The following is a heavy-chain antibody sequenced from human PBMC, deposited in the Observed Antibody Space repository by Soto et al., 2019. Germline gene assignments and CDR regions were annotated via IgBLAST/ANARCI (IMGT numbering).Heavy chain of an antibody. Sequence: QVQLVESGGGVVQPGRSLRLSCAASGFTFSSYGMHWVRQAPGKGLEWVAVISYDGSNKYYADSVKGRFTISRDNSKNTLYLQMTSLRGEDTAVYYCAKGPAIVLVPAAMNYYSGMDVWGQGTTVTVSS. CDR3: AKGPAIVLVPAAMNYYSGMDV. D-gene: IGHD2-2*01. CDR1: GFTFSSYG. V-gene: IGHV3-30*18. J-gene: IGHJ6*02. CDR2: ISYDGSNK.